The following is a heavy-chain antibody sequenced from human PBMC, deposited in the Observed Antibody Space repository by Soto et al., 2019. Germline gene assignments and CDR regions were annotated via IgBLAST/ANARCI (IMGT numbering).Heavy chain of an antibody. D-gene: IGHD3-3*01. CDR3: ARRIFGVVITPNYYYYGMDV. CDR2: IIPIFGTA. V-gene: IGHV1-69*01. J-gene: IGHJ6*02. Sequence: QVQLVQSGAEVKKPGSSVKVSCKASGGTFSSYAISWVRQAPGQGLEWMGGIIPIFGTANYAQKFQGRVTITADESTSTAYIELSSLRSEDTAVYYCARRIFGVVITPNYYYYGMDVWGQGTTVTVSS. CDR1: GGTFSSYA.